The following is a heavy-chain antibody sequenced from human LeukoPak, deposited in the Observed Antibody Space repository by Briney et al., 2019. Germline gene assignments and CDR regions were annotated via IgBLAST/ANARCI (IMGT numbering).Heavy chain of an antibody. CDR3: ARWAYYGGKIDY. D-gene: IGHD4-23*01. CDR1: GGSVSSGSYY. Sequence: SETLSLTCTVSGGSVSSGSYYWSWIRQPPGKGLEWIGYIYYSGSTNYNPSLKSRVTISVDTSKNQFSLKLSSVTAVDTAVYYCARWAYYGGKIDYWGQGTLVTVSS. J-gene: IGHJ4*02. CDR2: IYYSGST. V-gene: IGHV4-61*01.